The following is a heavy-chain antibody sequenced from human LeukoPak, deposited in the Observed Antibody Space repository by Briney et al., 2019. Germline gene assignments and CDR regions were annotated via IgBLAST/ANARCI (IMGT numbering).Heavy chain of an antibody. V-gene: IGHV3-48*03. J-gene: IGHJ4*02. CDR2: ISTSGSTI. Sequence: RGSLRLSCAASGFTFSSYEMNWVRQAPGKGLEWVSYISTSGSTIYYADSVKGRFTISRDNAKNSLYLQMNSLRADDTAVYYCARDYGLGYWGQGTLVTVCS. CDR1: GFTFSSYE. CDR3: ARDYGLGY. D-gene: IGHD3-16*01.